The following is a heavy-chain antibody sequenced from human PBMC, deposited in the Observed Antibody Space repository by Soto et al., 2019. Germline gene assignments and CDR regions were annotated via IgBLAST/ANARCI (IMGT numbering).Heavy chain of an antibody. CDR2: IYYSGST. CDR3: ARASGSYTYYYYFGMVV. Sequence: SETLSLTCTVSGGSVSSGSYYWSWIRQPPGKGLEWIGYIYYSGSTNYNPSLKSRVTISVDTSKNQFSLKLSSVTAADTAVYYCARASGSYTYYYYFGMVVWAQGTTVTV. J-gene: IGHJ6*01. CDR1: GGSVSSGSYY. V-gene: IGHV4-61*01. D-gene: IGHD1-26*01.